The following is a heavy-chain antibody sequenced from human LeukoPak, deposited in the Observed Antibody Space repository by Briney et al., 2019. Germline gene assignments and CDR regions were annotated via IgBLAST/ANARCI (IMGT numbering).Heavy chain of an antibody. J-gene: IGHJ4*02. CDR3: ARDQYDTWSRRGNFDS. V-gene: IGHV3-7*03. CDR1: GFTFSRHW. CDR2: IKHDGSEK. D-gene: IGHD3-3*01. Sequence: GGSLRLSCAASGFTFSRHWMTWVRQAPGKGLEWVANIKHDGSEKHYVDSVKGRFTISRDNAKNSMFLQMNSLRAEDTAVYYCARDQYDTWSRRGNFDSWGQGTLVIVSS.